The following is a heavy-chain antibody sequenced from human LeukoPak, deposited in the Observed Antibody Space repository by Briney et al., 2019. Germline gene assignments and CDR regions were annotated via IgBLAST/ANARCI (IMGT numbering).Heavy chain of an antibody. CDR1: GFTFSDYY. CDR3: ARRISSSWYNYAFDN. J-gene: IGHJ3*02. Sequence: GSLRLSCAASGFTFSDYYMSWIRQAPGKGLEWVSYISSSGSTIYYADSVKGRFTISRDNAKNSLYLQMNSLRAEDTAVYYCARRISSSWYNYAFDNWGQGTMVTVSS. D-gene: IGHD6-13*01. V-gene: IGHV3-11*04. CDR2: ISSSGSTI.